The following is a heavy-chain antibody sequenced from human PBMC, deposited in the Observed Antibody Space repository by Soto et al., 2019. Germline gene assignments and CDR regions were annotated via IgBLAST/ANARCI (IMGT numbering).Heavy chain of an antibody. V-gene: IGHV3-23*01. CDR3: VRDWPISHSYALEG. Sequence: HPVVSLRLSFGASGFTFSSYDMSWVRQAPGKGLEWVSVISDSADTTHYVDSVKGRFTISRDNSNNTLYLQMNSLRAEDTAVYYWVRDWPISHSYALEGWGQRTTVT. CDR1: GFTFSSYD. J-gene: IGHJ6*02. D-gene: IGHD3-3*01. CDR2: ISDSADTT.